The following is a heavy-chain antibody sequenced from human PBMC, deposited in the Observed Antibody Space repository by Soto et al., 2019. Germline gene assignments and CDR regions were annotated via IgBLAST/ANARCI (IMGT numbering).Heavy chain of an antibody. CDR1: GGSFSGYY. D-gene: IGHD2-21*01. CDR2: IYYSGST. V-gene: IGHV4-59*01. CDR3: ARVVDDSYYYYMDV. Sequence: SETLSLTCAVYGGSFSGYYWNWIRQPPGKGLEWIGYIYYSGSTNYNPSLKSRVTISVDTSKNQFSLKLSSVTAADTAVYYCARVVDDSYYYYMDVWGKGTTVTVSS. J-gene: IGHJ6*03.